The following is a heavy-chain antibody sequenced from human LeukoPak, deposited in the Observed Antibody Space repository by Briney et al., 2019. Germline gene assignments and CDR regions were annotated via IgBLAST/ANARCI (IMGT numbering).Heavy chain of an antibody. V-gene: IGHV1-46*01. CDR3: AKINSIHDAFDI. D-gene: IGHD2/OR15-2a*01. J-gene: IGHJ3*02. Sequence: ASVKVSCKASGYTFTSYYMHWVRQAPGQGLEWMGIISPSGGSTNYAQKFQGRVTMTRDTSTSTVYMELASLRSEDTAVYYCAKINSIHDAFDIWGQGTMVTVSS. CDR2: ISPSGGST. CDR1: GYTFTSYY.